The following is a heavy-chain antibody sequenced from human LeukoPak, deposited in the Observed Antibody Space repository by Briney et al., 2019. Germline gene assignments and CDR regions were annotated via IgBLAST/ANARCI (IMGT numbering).Heavy chain of an antibody. CDR3: ARRDFALFGVITSFDS. CDR2: INHSGDI. D-gene: IGHD3-3*01. Sequence: NTSETLSLTCGVYGESFSGFYWSWIRQTPGKGLQWIGEINHSGDINYNPSLESRVTISVDTSKRQFSLRLSSVTAADTAVYYCARRDFALFGVITSFDSWGQGTRVTISS. J-gene: IGHJ4*02. V-gene: IGHV4-34*01. CDR1: GESFSGFY.